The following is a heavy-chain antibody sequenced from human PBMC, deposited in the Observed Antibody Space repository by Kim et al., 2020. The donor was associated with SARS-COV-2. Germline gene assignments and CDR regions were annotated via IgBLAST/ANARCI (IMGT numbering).Heavy chain of an antibody. CDR3: ARGYSSSGDAFDI. Sequence: YAQQFQGRVTMTTDTSTSTAYMELRSLRSDDTAVYYCARGYSSSGDAFDIWGQGTMVTVSS. J-gene: IGHJ3*02. D-gene: IGHD6-13*01. V-gene: IGHV1-18*01.